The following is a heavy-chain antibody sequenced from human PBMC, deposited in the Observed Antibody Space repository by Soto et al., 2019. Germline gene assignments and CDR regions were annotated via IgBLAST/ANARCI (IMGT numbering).Heavy chain of an antibody. CDR1: GGAVGTGGYY. D-gene: IGHD4-17*01. CDR3: ARVPFVDGGYWSDS. V-gene: IGHV4-31*03. Sequence: QVQLQESGPGLVKASQTLSLTCTVSGGAVGTGGYYWAWIRQHPGKGLEWIAYMFYVGATYYNRSLRSRLSMSVDPPKHQFNLRMTSVTAADTAVYFCARVPFVDGGYWSDSWGRGNLVTV. CDR2: MFYVGAT. J-gene: IGHJ5*01.